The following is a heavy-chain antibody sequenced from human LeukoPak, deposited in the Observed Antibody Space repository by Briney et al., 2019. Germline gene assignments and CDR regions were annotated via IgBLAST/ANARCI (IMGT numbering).Heavy chain of an antibody. CDR3: ARGIVATTGSKYNWFDP. Sequence: PSETLSLTCTVSGGSISSYYWSWIRQPAGKGLEWIGRIYTSGSTNYNPSLKSRVTMSVDTSKNQFSLKLSSVTAADTAVYYCARGIVATTGSKYNWFDPWGQGTLVTVSS. CDR1: GGSISSYY. J-gene: IGHJ5*02. CDR2: IYTSGST. D-gene: IGHD5-12*01. V-gene: IGHV4-4*07.